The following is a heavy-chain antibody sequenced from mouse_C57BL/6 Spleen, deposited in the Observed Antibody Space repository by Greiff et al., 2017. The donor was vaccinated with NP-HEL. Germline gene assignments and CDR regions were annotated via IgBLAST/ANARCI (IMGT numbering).Heavy chain of an antibody. CDR3: AHYYGHYYAMDY. CDR2: IYPGDGDT. CDR1: GYAFSSSW. Sequence: QVQLQQSGPELVKPGASVKISCKASGYAFSSSWMNWVKQRPGKGLEWIGRIYPGDGDTNYNGKFKGKATLTADKSSSTAYMQLSSLTSEDSAVYFCAHYYGHYYAMDYWGQGTSVTVSS. J-gene: IGHJ4*01. V-gene: IGHV1-82*01. D-gene: IGHD1-1*01.